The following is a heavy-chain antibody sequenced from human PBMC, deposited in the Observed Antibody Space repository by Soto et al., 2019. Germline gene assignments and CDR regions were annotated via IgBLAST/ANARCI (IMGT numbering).Heavy chain of an antibody. D-gene: IGHD1-1*01. CDR1: GESISSSSYY. V-gene: IGHV4-39*01. Sequence: SETLSLTCIVSGESISSSSYYWGWIRQPPGKGLEWIGSIYYSGRTYYNPSFKSRVTISIDTSKNQFSLKLSSVTATDTAMYYCARQTHTSTPFDPWGQGTLVTVSS. CDR3: ARQTHTSTPFDP. CDR2: IYYSGRT. J-gene: IGHJ5*02.